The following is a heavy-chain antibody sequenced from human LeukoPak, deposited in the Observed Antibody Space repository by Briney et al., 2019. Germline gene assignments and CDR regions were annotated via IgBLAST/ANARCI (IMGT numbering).Heavy chain of an antibody. J-gene: IGHJ4*02. D-gene: IGHD3-10*01. CDR2: IGAKNGYT. CDR3: ARVEWFGETTDY. V-gene: IGHV1-18*01. CDR1: GYMFIAYG. Sequence: ASVNISCKASGYMFIAYGFAWVRQAPGQGLEWLGWIGAKNGYTWYAQKFQDRITMTTDTSTTTAYMELRSLTSDDTAVYYCARVEWFGETTDYWGQGTLVTVSS.